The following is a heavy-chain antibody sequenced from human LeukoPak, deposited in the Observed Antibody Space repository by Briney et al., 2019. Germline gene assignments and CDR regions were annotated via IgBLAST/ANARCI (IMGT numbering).Heavy chain of an antibody. D-gene: IGHD6-13*01. J-gene: IGHJ3*02. Sequence: PSGTLSLTCAASGGSISSSNWWSWVRQPPGKGLEWIGEIYHSGSTNYNPSLKSRVTISVDKSKNQFSLKLSSVTAADTAVYYCARDHMSSSWTDDAFDIWGQGTMVTVSS. CDR3: ARDHMSSSWTDDAFDI. CDR1: GGSISSSNW. V-gene: IGHV4-4*02. CDR2: IYHSGST.